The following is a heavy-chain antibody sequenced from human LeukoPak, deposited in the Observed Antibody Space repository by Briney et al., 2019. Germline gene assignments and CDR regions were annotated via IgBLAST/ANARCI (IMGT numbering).Heavy chain of an antibody. CDR2: ISWNSGSI. CDR1: GFTFDDYA. CDR3: AKDTSDYGDFYNWFDP. D-gene: IGHD4-17*01. Sequence: GRSLRLSCAASGFTFDDYAMHWVRQAPGKDLEWVSGISWNSGSIGYADSVKGRFTISRDNAKNSLYLQMNSLRAEDTALYYCAKDTSDYGDFYNWFDPWGQGTLVTVSS. V-gene: IGHV3-9*01. J-gene: IGHJ5*02.